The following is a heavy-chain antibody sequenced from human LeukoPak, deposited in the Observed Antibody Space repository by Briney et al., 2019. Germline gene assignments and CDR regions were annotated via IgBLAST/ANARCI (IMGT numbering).Heavy chain of an antibody. CDR1: GFTVSSNY. CDR2: IYYSGST. CDR3: ARAGMDYGPTDFDY. V-gene: IGHV4-59*02. Sequence: GSLRLSCAASGFTVSSNYMSWVRQAPGKGLEWIGYIYYSGSTNYNPSLKSRVTISVDTSKNQFSLKLSSVTAADTAVYYCARAGMDYGPTDFDYWGQGTLVTVSS. J-gene: IGHJ4*02. D-gene: IGHD4-17*01.